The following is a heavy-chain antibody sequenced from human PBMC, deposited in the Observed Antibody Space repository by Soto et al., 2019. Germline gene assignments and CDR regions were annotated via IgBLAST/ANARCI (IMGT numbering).Heavy chain of an antibody. J-gene: IGHJ5*02. CDR2: IYYSGST. V-gene: IGHV4-39*01. CDR1: GGSISRSTYY. D-gene: IGHD2-2*01. CDR3: ARQVQAAIRLGWFVP. Sequence: SETLSLTCTVSGGSISRSTYYWGWIRQPPGKGLEWIGSIYYSGSTYYRPSLKSRVTISVDTSKNQFSLKLSSVTAADTAVYYCARQVQAAIRLGWFVPWGQGTLVTVSS.